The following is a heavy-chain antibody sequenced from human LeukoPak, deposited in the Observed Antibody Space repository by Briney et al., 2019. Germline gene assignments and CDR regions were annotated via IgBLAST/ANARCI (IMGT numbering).Heavy chain of an antibody. CDR1: GFTLSSFA. D-gene: IGHD6-19*01. J-gene: IGHJ4*02. CDR3: AKDLGSSGWYIDY. V-gene: IGHV3-30-3*01. Sequence: AGGSLRLSCAASGFTLSSFAMHWVRQAPGKGLEWVAVISYDGSDKDHADFVKGRFTISRDSSNNTLYLQMNSLRVEDTAVYYCAKDLGSSGWYIDYWGQGTLVTVSS. CDR2: ISYDGSDK.